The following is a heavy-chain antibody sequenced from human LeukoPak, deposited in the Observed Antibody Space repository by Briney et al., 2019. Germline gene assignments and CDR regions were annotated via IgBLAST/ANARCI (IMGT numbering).Heavy chain of an antibody. CDR1: GYTFTCYY. Sequence: ASVKLSCKASGYTFTCYYMHWVRQAPGQGLEWMGWINPNSGGTNYAQKFQGRVTMTRDTSISTAYMELSRLRSDDTAVYYCARQAPPYDSSGYFDYWGQGTLVTVSS. D-gene: IGHD3-22*01. CDR3: ARQAPPYDSSGYFDY. J-gene: IGHJ4*02. CDR2: INPNSGGT. V-gene: IGHV1-2*02.